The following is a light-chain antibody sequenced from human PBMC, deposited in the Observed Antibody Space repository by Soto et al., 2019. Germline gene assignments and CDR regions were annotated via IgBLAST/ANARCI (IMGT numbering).Light chain of an antibody. CDR2: DAS. CDR1: QSVSTS. Sequence: EIVLTQSPATLSLSPGERATLSCRASQSVSTSLVWYQHKPGQAPRLLIYDASNRATGVPARFSGSGSGTDFTLTISSLEPEDFAVCYCRQRNNWPLTFGGGTKVEIK. V-gene: IGKV3-11*01. CDR3: RQRNNWPLT. J-gene: IGKJ4*01.